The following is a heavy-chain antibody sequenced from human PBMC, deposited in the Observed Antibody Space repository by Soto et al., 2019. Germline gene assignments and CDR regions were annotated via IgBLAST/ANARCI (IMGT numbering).Heavy chain of an antibody. CDR3: AKEERGYCSSTSCYEGGDY. Sequence: PGGSLRLSCAASGFTFSSYAMSWVRQAPGKGLEWVSAISGSGGSTYYADSVKGRFTISRDNSKNTLYLQMNSLRAEDTAVYYCAKEERGYCSSTSCYEGGDYWGQGTLVTVSS. D-gene: IGHD2-2*01. CDR2: ISGSGGST. J-gene: IGHJ4*02. V-gene: IGHV3-23*01. CDR1: GFTFSSYA.